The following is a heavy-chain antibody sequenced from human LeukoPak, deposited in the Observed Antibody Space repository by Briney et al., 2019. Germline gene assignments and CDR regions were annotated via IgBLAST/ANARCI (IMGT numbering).Heavy chain of an antibody. D-gene: IGHD2-15*01. Sequence: ASVDVSCKASGYTFTSYGISWVRQAPGQGLEWMGWISAYNGNTNYAQKLQGRVTMTTDTSTSTAYMELRSMRSDDTAVYYCARACCSSGSCYDLDRFSGIDVWGQGTTVTVSS. J-gene: IGHJ6*02. CDR1: GYTFTSYG. V-gene: IGHV1-18*01. CDR2: ISAYNGNT. CDR3: ARACCSSGSCYDLDRFSGIDV.